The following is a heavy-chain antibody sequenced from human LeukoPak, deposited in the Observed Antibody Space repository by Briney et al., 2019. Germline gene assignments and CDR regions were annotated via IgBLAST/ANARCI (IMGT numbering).Heavy chain of an antibody. CDR1: GFTFSSYS. V-gene: IGHV3-48*02. D-gene: IGHD3-10*01. CDR3: ARALGTYYASGSYYYFDY. J-gene: IGHJ4*02. Sequence: GGSLRLSCAASGFTFSSYSMNWVRQAPGKGLEWVSHITSSSNVIYYADSVKGRFTISGDNAQNSLFLQMNSLRDEDTAVYYCARALGTYYASGSYYYFDYWGQGTLVNVAS. CDR2: ITSSSNVI.